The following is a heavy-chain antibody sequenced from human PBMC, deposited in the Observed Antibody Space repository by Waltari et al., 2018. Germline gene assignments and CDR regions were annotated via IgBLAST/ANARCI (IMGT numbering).Heavy chain of an antibody. CDR2: ISYDGSNK. V-gene: IGHV3-30-3*01. CDR3: ARDRRFRGSYYYMDV. CDR1: GFTFSSYA. J-gene: IGHJ6*03. Sequence: QVQLVESGGGVVQPGRSLRLSCAASGFTFSSYAMHWVRQAPGKGLEWVAVISYDGSNKYYADSVKGRFTISRDNSKNTLYLQMNSLRAEDTAVYYCARDRRFRGSYYYMDVWGKGTTVTVSS. D-gene: IGHD3-10*01.